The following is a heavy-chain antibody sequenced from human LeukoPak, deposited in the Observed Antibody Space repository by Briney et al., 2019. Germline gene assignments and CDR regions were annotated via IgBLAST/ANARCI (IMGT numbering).Heavy chain of an antibody. D-gene: IGHD4-11*01. CDR3: VRDHTTVTLFDF. J-gene: IGHJ4*02. V-gene: IGHV3-74*01. CDR1: GFSFSSNW. CDR2: ISTDGSIT. Sequence: GGSLRLSCAASGFSFSSNWMHWVRQAPGKGLVWVSRISTDGSITGYADSVKGRFTVSRDNAKNMLYLQMNSLRAEDTAVYYCVRDHTTVTLFDFGGQGTQVTVSS.